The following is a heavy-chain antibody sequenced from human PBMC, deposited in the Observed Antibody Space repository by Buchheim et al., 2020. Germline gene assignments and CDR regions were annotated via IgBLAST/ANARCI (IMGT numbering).Heavy chain of an antibody. D-gene: IGHD3-9*01. CDR2: INHSGST. V-gene: IGHV4-34*01. CDR3: ARLYFDWLDGMDV. J-gene: IGHJ6*02. Sequence: QVQLQQWGAGLLKPSETLSLTCAVYGGSFSGYYWSWIRQPPGKGLEWIGEINHSGSTNYNPSLKSRVTISVDTSKNPFSLKLSSVTAADTAVYYCARLYFDWLDGMDVWGQGTT. CDR1: GGSFSGYY.